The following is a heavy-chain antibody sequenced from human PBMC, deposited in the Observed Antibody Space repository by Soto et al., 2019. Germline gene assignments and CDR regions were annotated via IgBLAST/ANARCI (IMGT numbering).Heavy chain of an antibody. Sequence: GGSLRLSCAASGFTFSSYAMSWVRQAPGKGLEWVSAISGSGGSTYYADSVKGRFTISRDNSKNTLYLQMNSLRAEDTAVYYCCRPAGPGYYYYGMDVWGQGTTVTVSS. D-gene: IGHD2-2*01. J-gene: IGHJ6*02. CDR3: CRPAGPGYYYYGMDV. V-gene: IGHV3-23*01. CDR1: GFTFSSYA. CDR2: ISGSGGST.